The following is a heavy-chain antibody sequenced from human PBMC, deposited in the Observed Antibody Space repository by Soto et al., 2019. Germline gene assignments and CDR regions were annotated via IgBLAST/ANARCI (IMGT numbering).Heavy chain of an antibody. CDR3: ARSQDSSGYWNNCFDP. CDR1: GGTFSTYT. J-gene: IGHJ5*02. CDR2: IIPIFGTA. Sequence: QVQLVQSGAEVKKPGSSVKVSCKASGGTFSTYTITSVRQAPGQGREWMGGIIPIFGTANYPQKFQGRVTITADESTSKAYMEMSSLRSEDTAVYYCARSQDSSGYWNNCFDPWGQGTLVTVSS. V-gene: IGHV1-69*01. D-gene: IGHD3-22*01.